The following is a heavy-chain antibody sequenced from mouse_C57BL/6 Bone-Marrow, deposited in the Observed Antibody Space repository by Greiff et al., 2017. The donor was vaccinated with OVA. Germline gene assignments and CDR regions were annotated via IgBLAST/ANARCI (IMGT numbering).Heavy chain of an antibody. CDR3: ASYDYDDFDY. J-gene: IGHJ2*01. V-gene: IGHV1-54*01. Sequence: QVQLKESGAELVRPGTSVKVSCKASGYAFTNYLIEWVKQRPGQGLEWFGVINPGSGGTNYNEKFKGKATLTADKSSSTAYMQLSSLTSEDSAVYFCASYDYDDFDYWGQGTTLTVSS. CDR2: INPGSGGT. D-gene: IGHD2-4*01. CDR1: GYAFTNYL.